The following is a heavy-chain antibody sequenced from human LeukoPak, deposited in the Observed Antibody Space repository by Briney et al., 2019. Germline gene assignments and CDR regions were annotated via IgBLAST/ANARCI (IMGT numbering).Heavy chain of an antibody. D-gene: IGHD4-23*01. V-gene: IGHV3-33*01. Sequence: GGSLRLSCAASGFTFSSYGMHWVRQAPGKGLEWVAVIWYDGSNKYYADSVKGRFTISRDNSKNTLYLQMNSLRAEDTAVYYCAREGTVAPGADAFDIWGQGTMVTVSS. CDR1: GFTFSSYG. CDR2: IWYDGSNK. J-gene: IGHJ3*02. CDR3: AREGTVAPGADAFDI.